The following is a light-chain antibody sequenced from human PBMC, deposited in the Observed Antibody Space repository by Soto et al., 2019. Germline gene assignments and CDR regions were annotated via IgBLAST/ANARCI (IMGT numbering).Light chain of an antibody. CDR1: SSNIGAGYD. CDR2: DNN. Sequence: QSVLTQPPSVSGAPGQRVTIYCTGSSSNIGAGYDVHWYQQLPGTAPKLLIYDNNKRPSGVPDRLSGSKSGTSASLAITGLQAEDEADYYCQSYDSSLRGRVFGGGTKLTV. V-gene: IGLV1-40*01. CDR3: QSYDSSLRGRV. J-gene: IGLJ3*02.